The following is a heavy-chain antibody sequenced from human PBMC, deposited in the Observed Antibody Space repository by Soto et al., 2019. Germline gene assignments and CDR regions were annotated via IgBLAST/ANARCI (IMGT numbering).Heavy chain of an antibody. CDR2: ISGSGGST. D-gene: IGHD2-15*01. CDR3: ARLYCSAASCYSVGAFDI. CDR1: GFTFSSYA. J-gene: IGHJ4*02. Sequence: GGSLRLSCAASGFTFSSYAMSWVRQAPGKGLEWVSAISGSGGSTDYADSVKGRFTISRDNSKDTLYLQMNSLRAEDTAVYYCARLYCSAASCYSVGAFDIRGQGTLVTAPQ. V-gene: IGHV3-23*01.